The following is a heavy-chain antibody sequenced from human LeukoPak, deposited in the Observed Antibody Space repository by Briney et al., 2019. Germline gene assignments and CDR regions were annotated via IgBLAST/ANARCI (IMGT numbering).Heavy chain of an antibody. CDR3: AGTLGEVAATYPPPFDY. CDR2: INPNSGGT. V-gene: IGHV1-2*02. CDR1: GYTFTGYY. Sequence: ASVKVSCKASGYTFTGYYMHWVRQAPGQGLEWMGWINPNSGGTNYAQKFQGRVTMTRDTSISTAYMELSRLRSDDTAVYYCAGTLGEVAATYPPPFDYWGQGTLVTVSS. J-gene: IGHJ4*02. D-gene: IGHD2-15*01.